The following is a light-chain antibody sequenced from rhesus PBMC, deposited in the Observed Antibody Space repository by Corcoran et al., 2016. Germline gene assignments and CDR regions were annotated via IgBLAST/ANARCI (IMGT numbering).Light chain of an antibody. CDR1: QGISKY. CDR2: DAS. J-gene: IGKJ3*01. Sequence: DIQMTQSPSSLSASVGDTVTITCQASQGISKYLAWYQQKPGKTPKLLIYDASTLQSGVPSRLSGSGAGTEFTLTISSLQPEDFATYYCQQHNSYPFTFGPGTKLDIK. V-gene: IGKV1-25*01. CDR3: QQHNSYPFT.